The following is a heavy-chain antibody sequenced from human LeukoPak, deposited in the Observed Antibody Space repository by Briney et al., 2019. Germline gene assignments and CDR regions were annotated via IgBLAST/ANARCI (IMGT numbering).Heavy chain of an antibody. CDR2: MNPNSGNT. J-gene: IGHJ4*02. CDR3: ARRGYYYDSSGYYR. Sequence: ASVKVSCTASGYTFTSYDINWVRQATGQGLEWMGWMNPNSGNTGYAQKFQGRVTMTRNTSISTAYMELGSLRSEDTAVYYCARRGYYYDSSGYYRWGQGTLVTVSS. CDR1: GYTFTSYD. V-gene: IGHV1-8*01. D-gene: IGHD3-22*01.